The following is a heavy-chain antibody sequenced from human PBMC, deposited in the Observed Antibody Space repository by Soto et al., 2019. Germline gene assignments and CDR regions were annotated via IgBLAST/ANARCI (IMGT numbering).Heavy chain of an antibody. CDR2: IYHSGST. CDR3: AIFVEDPAPIKGAGSAP. CDR1: SVTISSSDW. Sequence: PSETLRLTCAVSSVTISSSDWWSWIRQPPGKGLEWIGEIYHSGSTNYNPSLKSRVTISVDKSKNQFSLKLSSVTAADTAVYYCAIFVEDPAPIKGAGSAPWGQGTLVPVSS. J-gene: IGHJ5*02. V-gene: IGHV4-4*02. D-gene: IGHD2-2*01.